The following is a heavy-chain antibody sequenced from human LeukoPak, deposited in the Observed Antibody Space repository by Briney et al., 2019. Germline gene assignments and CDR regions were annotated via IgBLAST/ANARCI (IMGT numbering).Heavy chain of an antibody. J-gene: IGHJ4*02. V-gene: IGHV1-2*02. CDR1: GYTFTGYY. CDR2: INPNSGVT. Sequence: ASVKLSCTASGYTFTGYYMHRVRQAPGQRLEWMGWINPNSGVTNSAQKHQGRGTMSRDTSITTGNLELSRRTSYDPTVCYCATDLQLVQSLPSDYWGQGTLVTVSS. CDR3: ATDLQLVQSLPSDY. D-gene: IGHD6-13*01.